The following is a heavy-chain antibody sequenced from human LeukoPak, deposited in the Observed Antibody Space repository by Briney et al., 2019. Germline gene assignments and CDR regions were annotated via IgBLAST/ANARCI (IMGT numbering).Heavy chain of an antibody. CDR2: IYYNGRT. J-gene: IGHJ6*03. Sequence: PSETLSLTCTVSGGSISYSSYSWGWIRQPPGKGLEWIGSIYYNGRTYYNPSLKSRVSISVNTSKNQFSLKLTSVTAADTAVFYCARDGPPTYGPGSYSENDLPYYYYYYMDVWGKGTTVTVSS. CDR1: GGSISYSSYS. D-gene: IGHD3-10*01. V-gene: IGHV4-39*07. CDR3: ARDGPPTYGPGSYSENDLPYYYYYYMDV.